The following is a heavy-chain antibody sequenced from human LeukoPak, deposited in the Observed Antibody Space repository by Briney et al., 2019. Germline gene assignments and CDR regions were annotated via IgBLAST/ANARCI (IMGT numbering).Heavy chain of an antibody. J-gene: IGHJ4*02. D-gene: IGHD6-13*01. CDR1: GYSISSGYY. CDR2: IYHSGST. V-gene: IGHV4-38-2*02. Sequence: PSEILSLTCAVSGYSISSGYYWGWIRQPPGKGLEWIGSIYHSGSTYYNPSLKSRVTISVDTSKNQFSLKLSSVTAADTAVYYCARDFRNDPAGTDYWGQGTLVTVSS. CDR3: ARDFRNDPAGTDY.